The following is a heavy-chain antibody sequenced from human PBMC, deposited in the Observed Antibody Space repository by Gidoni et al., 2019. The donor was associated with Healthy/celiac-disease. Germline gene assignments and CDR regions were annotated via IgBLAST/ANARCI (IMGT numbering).Heavy chain of an antibody. CDR1: GFTFDDYA. V-gene: IGHV3-9*01. Sequence: EVQLVESGGGLVQPGRSLRLSCAASGFTFDDYAMHWVRQAPGKGLEWVSGMSWNSGSIGYADSVKGRFTISRDKAKNSLYLQMNSLRAEDTALYYCAKGWGRRGLDYWGQGTLVTVSS. CDR3: AKGWGRRGLDY. D-gene: IGHD3-10*01. CDR2: MSWNSGSI. J-gene: IGHJ4*02.